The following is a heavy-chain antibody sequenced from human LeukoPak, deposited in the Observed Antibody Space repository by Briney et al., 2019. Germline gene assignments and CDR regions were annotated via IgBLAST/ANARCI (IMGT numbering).Heavy chain of an antibody. CDR1: GFTFSSFG. D-gene: IGHD3-22*01. Sequence: GGSLRLSCVASGFTFSSFGMNWVRQTPGKGLEWVSYIGHDSSPIYYADFVKGRFTMSRDNAKNSLYLQMKSLRDEDAAVYYCARASRSGYDYWGQGTLVTVSS. J-gene: IGHJ4*02. CDR3: ARASRSGYDY. CDR2: IGHDSSPI. V-gene: IGHV3-48*02.